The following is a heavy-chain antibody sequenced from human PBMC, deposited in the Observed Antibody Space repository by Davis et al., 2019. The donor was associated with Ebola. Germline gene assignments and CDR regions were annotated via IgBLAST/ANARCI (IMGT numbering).Heavy chain of an antibody. CDR2: TNVDGSSK. Sequence: GESLKISCAASGFTFTNYWMHWVRLVPGKGLLWVARTNVDGSSKAYADSVKGRFTISRDNSKNTLYLQMNGLRVEDTAIYYCAKDNRNIWSEVWGQGTMVTVSS. D-gene: IGHD2/OR15-2a*01. CDR1: GFTFTNYW. CDR3: AKDNRNIWSEV. V-gene: IGHV3-74*03. J-gene: IGHJ3*01.